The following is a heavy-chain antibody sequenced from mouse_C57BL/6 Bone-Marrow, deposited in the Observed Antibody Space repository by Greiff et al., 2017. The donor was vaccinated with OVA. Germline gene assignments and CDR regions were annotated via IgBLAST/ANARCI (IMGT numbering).Heavy chain of an antibody. J-gene: IGHJ1*03. D-gene: IGHD2-4*01. V-gene: IGHV5-12*01. CDR3: ARGYDYDGGYFDV. CDR2: ISTGGGST. Sequence: DVKLVESGGGLVQPGGSLKLSCAASGFTFSDYYMYWVRQTPEKRLEWVAYISTGGGSTYYPDTVKGRFTISRDNAKNTLYLEMSRLKSEDTAMYYGARGYDYDGGYFDVGGTGTTVTVSS. CDR1: GFTFSDYY.